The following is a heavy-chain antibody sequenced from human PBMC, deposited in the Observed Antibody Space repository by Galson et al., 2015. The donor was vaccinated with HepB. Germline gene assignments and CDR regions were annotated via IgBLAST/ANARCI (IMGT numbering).Heavy chain of an antibody. CDR2: IKQDGSEK. Sequence: SLRLSCAASGFTFSSYWMSWVRQAPGKGLEWVANIKQDGSEKYYVDSVKGRFTISRDNAKNSLYLQMNSLRAEDTAVYYCAGVVHSSSWYDYWGQGTLVTVSS. V-gene: IGHV3-7*03. CDR3: AGVVHSSSWYDY. D-gene: IGHD6-13*01. CDR1: GFTFSSYW. J-gene: IGHJ4*02.